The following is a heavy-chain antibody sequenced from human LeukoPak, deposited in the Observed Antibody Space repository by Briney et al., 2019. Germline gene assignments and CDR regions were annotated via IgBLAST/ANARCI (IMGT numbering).Heavy chain of an antibody. CDR1: GFTFSSYA. J-gene: IGHJ4*02. CDR2: ISGSGGST. V-gene: IGHV3-23*01. CDR3: TMIVDTGY. D-gene: IGHD3-22*01. Sequence: PGGSLRLSCAASGFTFSSYAMSWVRQAPGKGLEWVSAISGSGGSTYYADSVKGRFTISRDDSKNTAYLQMNSLKTEDTAVYYCTMIVDTGYWGQGTLVTVSS.